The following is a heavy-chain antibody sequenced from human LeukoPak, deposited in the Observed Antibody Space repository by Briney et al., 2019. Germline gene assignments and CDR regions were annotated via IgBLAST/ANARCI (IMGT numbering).Heavy chain of an antibody. Sequence: GGSLRLSCAASGFTFSDYYMSWIRQTPGKWLEWLSYISSSGTTMEYAKSVKGRFTISRDNAKDSLYLQMNSLEVEDTAVYYCAKGHTYGMIWGQGTLVSVSS. D-gene: IGHD3-10*01. V-gene: IGHV3-11*01. CDR2: ISSSGTTM. CDR1: GFTFSDYY. J-gene: IGHJ4*02. CDR3: AKGHTYGMI.